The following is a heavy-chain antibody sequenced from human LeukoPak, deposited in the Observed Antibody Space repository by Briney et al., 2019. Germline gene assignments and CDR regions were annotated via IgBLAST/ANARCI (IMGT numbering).Heavy chain of an antibody. CDR3: ARDRPMIVVADAFDI. J-gene: IGHJ3*02. CDR2: ISYDGSNK. D-gene: IGHD3-22*01. V-gene: IGHV3-30*03. Sequence: GGSLRLSCAASGFTFSNYVMHWVRQAPGKGLEWVAVISYDGSNKYYADSVKGRFTISRDNSKNTLYLQMNSPRPEDTAVYYCARDRPMIVVADAFDIWGQGTMVTVFS. CDR1: GFTFSNYV.